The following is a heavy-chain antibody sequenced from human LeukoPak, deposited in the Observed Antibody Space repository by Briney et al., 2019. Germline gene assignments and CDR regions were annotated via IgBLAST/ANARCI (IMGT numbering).Heavy chain of an antibody. CDR3: ARGGSSSWRWFDA. V-gene: IGHV3-48*01. CDR1: GFTFSSYS. J-gene: IGHJ5*02. Sequence: QTGGSLRLSCAASGFTFSSYSMNWVRQAPGEGLEWVSYISSLSGTIYYADSVKGRFTISRDNAKNSLYLQMDSLRAEDTAVYYCARGGSSSWRWFDAWGQGTLVTVSS. D-gene: IGHD6-13*01. CDR2: ISSLSGTI.